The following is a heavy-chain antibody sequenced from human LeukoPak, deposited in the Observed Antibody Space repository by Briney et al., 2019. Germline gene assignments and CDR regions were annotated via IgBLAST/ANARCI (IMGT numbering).Heavy chain of an antibody. J-gene: IGHJ4*02. CDR3: ASGSSGWYDRGFDY. D-gene: IGHD6-19*01. Sequence: PGGSLRLSCAASGFTFSSYAMSWVRQAPGKGLEWVSVIYSGGSTYYADSVKGRFTISRDNSKNTLYLQMNSLRAEDTAVYYCASGSSGWYDRGFDYWGQGTLVTVSS. CDR2: IYSGGST. V-gene: IGHV3-53*01. CDR1: GFTFSSYA.